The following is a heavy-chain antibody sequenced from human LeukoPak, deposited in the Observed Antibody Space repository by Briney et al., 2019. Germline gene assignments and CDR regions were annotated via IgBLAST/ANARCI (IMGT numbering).Heavy chain of an antibody. CDR2: IYPGDSDT. CDR1: GYSFTSYW. D-gene: IGHD3-10*01. Sequence: PGESLKISCKGSGYSFTSYWIGWVRQMPGKGLEWMGIIYPGDSDTRYSPSFQGQVTISADKSISTAYLQWSSLKASDTAMCYCARNPYYYGSGSPVPMRYFDYWGQGTLVTVSS. J-gene: IGHJ4*02. CDR3: ARNPYYYGSGSPVPMRYFDY. V-gene: IGHV5-51*01.